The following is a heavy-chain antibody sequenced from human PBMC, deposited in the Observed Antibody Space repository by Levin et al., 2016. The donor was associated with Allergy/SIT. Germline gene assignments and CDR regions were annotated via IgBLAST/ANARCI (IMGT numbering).Heavy chain of an antibody. V-gene: IGHV3-30*18. CDR3: AKDSSADPRFGMDV. J-gene: IGHJ6*02. CDR2: ISYDGSNK. Sequence: VRQAPGKGLEWVAVISYDGSNKYYADSVKGRFTISRDNSKNTLYLQMNSLRAEDTAVYYCAKDSSADPRFGMDVWGQGTTVTVSS.